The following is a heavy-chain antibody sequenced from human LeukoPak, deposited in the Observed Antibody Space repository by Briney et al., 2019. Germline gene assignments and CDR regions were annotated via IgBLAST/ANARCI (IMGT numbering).Heavy chain of an antibody. V-gene: IGHV3-30*02. D-gene: IGHD2-15*01. Sequence: GGSLRLSCAASGFTFRSYGMHWVRQAPGKGLEGVAFVRNDGSNRYYGDSVKGRFTISRDNSKNTLYLQMNSLRAEDTVVYYCARSCSGGNCYADHWGQGTLVTVSS. CDR3: ARSCSGGNCYADH. CDR1: GFTFRSYG. CDR2: VRNDGSNR. J-gene: IGHJ5*02.